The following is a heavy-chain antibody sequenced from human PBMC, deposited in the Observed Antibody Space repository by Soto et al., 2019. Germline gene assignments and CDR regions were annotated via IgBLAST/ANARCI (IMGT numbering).Heavy chain of an antibody. D-gene: IGHD2-15*01. J-gene: IGHJ4*02. CDR3: ARDPVCSGGSCYDY. CDR1: GFTFSRYW. CDR2: IKQDGSEI. Sequence: EVQLVESGGGLVQPGGSLRLSCAASGFTFSRYWMTWVRQAPVKGLEWVANIKQDGSEIYYVDSVRGRFTISRDNAENSLYLQMNSLRAEDTAVYYCARDPVCSGGSCYDYWGQGTLVTVSS. V-gene: IGHV3-7*01.